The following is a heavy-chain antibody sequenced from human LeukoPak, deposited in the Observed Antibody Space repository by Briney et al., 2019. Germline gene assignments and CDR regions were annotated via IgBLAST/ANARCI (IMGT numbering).Heavy chain of an antibody. Sequence: GGSLRLSCAASGFTVSSNYMSWVRQAPGKGLEWVSVIYSGGSTYYADSVKGRFTISRDNSKNTLYLQMNSLRAEDTAVYYCVRVEGYYDFWSGYFDYWGQGTLVTVSS. CDR3: VRVEGYYDFWSGYFDY. CDR1: GFTVSSNY. V-gene: IGHV3-53*01. D-gene: IGHD3-3*01. CDR2: IYSGGST. J-gene: IGHJ4*02.